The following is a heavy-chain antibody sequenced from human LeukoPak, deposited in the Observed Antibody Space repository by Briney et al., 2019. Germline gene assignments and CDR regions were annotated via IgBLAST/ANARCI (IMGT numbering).Heavy chain of an antibody. J-gene: IGHJ4*02. V-gene: IGHV3-23*01. D-gene: IGHD2-15*01. CDR2: ISGSGGST. CDR3: AKGAVVVVADTYFDY. Sequence: GGSLRLSCAASGFTFSSYSMNWVRQAPGKGLEWVSAISGSGGSTYYADSVKGRFTISRDNSKNTLYLQMNSLRAEDTAVYYCAKGAVVVVADTYFDYWGQGTLVTVSS. CDR1: GFTFSSYS.